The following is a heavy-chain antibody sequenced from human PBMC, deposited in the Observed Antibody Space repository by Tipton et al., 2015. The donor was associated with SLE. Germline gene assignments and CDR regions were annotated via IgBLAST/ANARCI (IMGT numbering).Heavy chain of an antibody. CDR3: AKDITIIGAITPIDI. CDR1: GFTFDDYA. D-gene: IGHD3-3*01. CDR2: ISWNSGSV. V-gene: IGHV3-9*01. J-gene: IGHJ3*02. Sequence: SLRLSCAASGFTFDDYAMHWVRQAPGKGLEWVSGISWNSGSVGYADSVKGRFTISRDNAKNSLYLKMNRLKAEDTALYYSAKDITIIGAITPIDIWGQGTIVTVSS.